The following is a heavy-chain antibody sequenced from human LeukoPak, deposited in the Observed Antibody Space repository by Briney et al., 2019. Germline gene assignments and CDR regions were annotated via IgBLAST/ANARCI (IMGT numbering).Heavy chain of an antibody. CDR1: GGSISSGGYY. D-gene: IGHD3-22*01. CDR2: IYYSGST. V-gene: IGHV4-31*03. J-gene: IGHJ4*02. CDR3: ARDNYYDSSNYYRPFDY. Sequence: SETLSLTCTVSGGSISSGGYYWSWIRQHPGKGLEWIGYIYYSGSTYYNPSLKSRVIISVDISNNQFSLKLSSVTAADTAVYYCARDNYYDSSNYYRPFDYWGQGVLVTVSS.